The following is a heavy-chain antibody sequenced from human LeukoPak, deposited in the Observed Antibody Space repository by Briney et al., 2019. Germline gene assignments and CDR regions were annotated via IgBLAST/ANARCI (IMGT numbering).Heavy chain of an antibody. CDR3: ARGSPNMYYDFWSGYFNWFDP. CDR1: GFTFSSYS. CDR2: ISSSSSYI. V-gene: IGHV3-21*01. D-gene: IGHD3-3*01. J-gene: IGHJ5*02. Sequence: GGSLRLSCAASGFTFSSYSMNWVRQAPGEGLEWVSSISSSSSYIYYADSVKGRFTISRDNAKNSLYLQMNSLRAEDTAVYYCARGSPNMYYDFWSGYFNWFDPWGQGTLVTVSS.